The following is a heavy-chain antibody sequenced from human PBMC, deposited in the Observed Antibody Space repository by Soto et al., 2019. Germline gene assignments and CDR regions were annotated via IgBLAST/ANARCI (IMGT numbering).Heavy chain of an antibody. CDR2: ISGSGGST. D-gene: IGHD2-15*01. CDR1: GFTFSSYA. CDR3: AKGDKYCSGGSCYLGPDAFDI. V-gene: IGHV3-23*01. Sequence: GGSLRLSCAASGFTFSSYAMSWVRQAPGKGLEWVSAISGSGGSTYYADSVKGRFTISRDNSKNTLYLQMNSLRAEDTAVYYCAKGDKYCSGGSCYLGPDAFDIWGQGTMVTVSS. J-gene: IGHJ3*02.